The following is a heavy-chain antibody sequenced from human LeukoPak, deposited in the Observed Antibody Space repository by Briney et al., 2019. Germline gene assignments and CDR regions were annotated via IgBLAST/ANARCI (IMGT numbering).Heavy chain of an antibody. CDR2: ISSSSSNI. CDR3: AGDERVVVVPAAAMRRGWFDP. CDR1: GYTFSSSS. Sequence: GESLRLSCAASGYTFSSSSMNWVPQAPGEGLERVSSISSSSSNIYYADSVRGRFTLSRDTAKMSLFLQMNSLGAEDTAVYYCAGDERVVVVPAAAMRRGWFDPWGQGTLVTVSS. J-gene: IGHJ5*02. V-gene: IGHV3-21*01. D-gene: IGHD2-2*01.